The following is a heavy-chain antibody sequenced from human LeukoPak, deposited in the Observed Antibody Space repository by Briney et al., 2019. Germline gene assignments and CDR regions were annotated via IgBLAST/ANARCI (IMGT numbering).Heavy chain of an antibody. CDR3: ARDRGDGRRYFDY. CDR1: GFTFSSYS. CDR2: ISSSSSYI. V-gene: IGHV3-21*01. J-gene: IGHJ4*02. Sequence: PGGSLRLSCAASGFTFSSYSMNWVRQAPGKGLEWVSSISSSSSYIYYADSVKGRFTISRDNAKNSLYLQMNSLRAEDTAVYYCARDRGDGRRYFDYWGQGTLVTVSS.